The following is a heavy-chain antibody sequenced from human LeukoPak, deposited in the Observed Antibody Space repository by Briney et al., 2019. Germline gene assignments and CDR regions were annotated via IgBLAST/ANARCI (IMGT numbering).Heavy chain of an antibody. V-gene: IGHV3-53*05. CDR2: IYSGGST. Sequence: PGGSLRLSCAASGFTVSSKYMSWVRQAPGKGLEWVSVIYSGGSTHYADSVKGRFTISRDNSKNTLYLQMNSLRAEDTAVYYCAKDRGYSSGWPTYYFDYWGQGTLVTVSS. CDR1: GFTVSSKY. CDR3: AKDRGYSSGWPTYYFDY. D-gene: IGHD6-19*01. J-gene: IGHJ4*02.